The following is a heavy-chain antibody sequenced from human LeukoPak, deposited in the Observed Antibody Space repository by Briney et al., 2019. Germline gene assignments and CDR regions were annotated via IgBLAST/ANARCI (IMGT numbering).Heavy chain of an antibody. J-gene: IGHJ5*02. V-gene: IGHV1-69*13. D-gene: IGHD3-10*01. Sequence: ASVKVSCKASGGTFSSYAISWVRQAPGQGLEWMGGIIPIFGTANYAQKFQGRGTITADESTSTAYMELSSMRSEDTAVYYCARDAAMVRGVTPHNWFDPWGQGTLVTVSS. CDR1: GGTFSSYA. CDR3: ARDAAMVRGVTPHNWFDP. CDR2: IIPIFGTA.